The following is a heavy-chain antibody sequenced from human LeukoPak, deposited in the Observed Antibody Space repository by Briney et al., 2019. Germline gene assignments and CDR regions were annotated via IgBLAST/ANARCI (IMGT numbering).Heavy chain of an antibody. Sequence: QPGGSLRLSCSVSGFTFSYYAMHWVRQAPGKGLEYVSGITSSGGSTYYTDSVKGGLTISRDNSNNTLYLQMSSLRAEDTAVYYCVKGDYSGYTFPAFDYWGQGTLVSVSS. V-gene: IGHV3-64D*06. CDR2: ITSSGGST. J-gene: IGHJ4*02. CDR1: GFTFSYYA. CDR3: VKGDYSGYTFPAFDY. D-gene: IGHD5-12*01.